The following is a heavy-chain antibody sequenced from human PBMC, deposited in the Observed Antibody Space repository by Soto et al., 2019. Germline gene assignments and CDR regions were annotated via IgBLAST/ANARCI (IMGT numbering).Heavy chain of an antibody. CDR2: IIPIFGKA. CDR3: ARDSTIFGVVNWFDP. CDR1: GGTFSSYA. D-gene: IGHD3-3*01. V-gene: IGHV1-69*13. J-gene: IGHJ5*02. Sequence: SVKVSCKASGGTFSSYAISWVRQAPGQGLEWMGGIIPIFGKANYAQKLQGRVTITADASTSTAYMELRSLRSDDTAVYYCARDSTIFGVVNWFDPWGQGTLVTVSS.